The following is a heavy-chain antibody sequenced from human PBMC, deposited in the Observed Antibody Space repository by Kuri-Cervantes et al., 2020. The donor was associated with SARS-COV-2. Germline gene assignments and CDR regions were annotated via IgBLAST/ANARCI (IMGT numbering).Heavy chain of an antibody. CDR1: GFTFSSYS. CDR3: ASPGLLN. D-gene: IGHD2-15*01. J-gene: IGHJ4*02. Sequence: GGSLRLSCAASGFTFSSYSMNWVRQAPGKGLEWVSSISSSSSYIYYADSVKGRFTISRDNAKNTLYLQMNGLRAEDTAVYYCASPGLLNWGQGTLVTVSS. CDR2: ISSSSSYI. V-gene: IGHV3-21*01.